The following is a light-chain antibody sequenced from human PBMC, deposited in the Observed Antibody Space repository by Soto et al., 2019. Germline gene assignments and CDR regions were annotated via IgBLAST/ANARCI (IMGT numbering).Light chain of an antibody. CDR3: QQSYSTPIT. J-gene: IGKJ5*01. CDR1: QSISSY. CDR2: ATS. Sequence: DIQVTQSPSSLSASVGDRVTITCRASQSISSYLNWYQQKPGEAPKLLIYATSTLPSGVPSRFSGSGSGTDFTLTITSLQPEDFATYYCQQSYSTPITFGQGTRLAI. V-gene: IGKV1-39*01.